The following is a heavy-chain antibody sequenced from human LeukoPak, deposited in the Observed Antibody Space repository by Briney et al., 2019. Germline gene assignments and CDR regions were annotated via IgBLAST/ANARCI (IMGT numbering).Heavy chain of an antibody. D-gene: IGHD6-19*01. V-gene: IGHV3-7*01. J-gene: IGHJ4*02. CDR1: GFTFSSYW. CDR3: ARALTGAGTGY. Sequence: GGSLRLSCAASGFTFSSYWMSWVRQAPGKGLEWVANIKQDASEEYYVDSVKGRFTISRDNTKNSLYLQMNSLRAEDTAVYYCARALTGAGTGYWGQGTLVTVSS. CDR2: IKQDASEE.